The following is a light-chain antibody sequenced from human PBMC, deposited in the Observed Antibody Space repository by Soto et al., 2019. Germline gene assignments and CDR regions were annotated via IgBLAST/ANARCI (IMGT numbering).Light chain of an antibody. J-gene: IGKJ2*01. V-gene: IGKV3-15*01. CDR2: GAS. CDR3: QQYNNWPPVT. CDR1: QSVSSN. Sequence: EIVMTQSPATLSVSPGERATLSCRASQSVSSNLAWYQQKPGQAPRLLIYGASTRATGIPARFSGSGSGTECTPTISSVQSEDFAVYYCQQYNNWPPVTFGQGTKLEIK.